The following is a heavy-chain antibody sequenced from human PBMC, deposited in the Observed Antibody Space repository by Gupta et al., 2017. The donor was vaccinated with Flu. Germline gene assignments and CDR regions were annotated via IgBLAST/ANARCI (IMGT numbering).Heavy chain of an antibody. CDR2: IYSRGST. J-gene: IGHJ4*02. D-gene: IGHD6-25*01. V-gene: IGHV4-30-4*01. CDR1: ISSGVYY. CDR3: AAHASGSRFFEY. Sequence: ISSGVYYWRWIRQSPGKGREWIGKIYSRGSTNDVPSLRSRVNTSVDTAKNQVYLHLTSVDGCEKAVYDWAAHASGSRFFEYWGQGSQVTVSS.